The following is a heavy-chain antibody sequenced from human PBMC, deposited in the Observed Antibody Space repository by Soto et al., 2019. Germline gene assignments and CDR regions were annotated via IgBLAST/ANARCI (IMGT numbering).Heavy chain of an antibody. CDR2: ISGFNGNT. J-gene: IGHJ2*01. V-gene: IGHV1-18*04. CDR1: GNALPRHG. D-gene: IGHD1-1*01. CDR3: ATAGEDWYFEL. Sequence: QVQLLQSGTEVKKPGASVTVSCKPSGNALPRHGISWVRQAPGQGPEWMGWISGFNGNTVYAQKVQGRVSMTTDTSTNTVYMELRSLTSAGTGVYYCATAGEDWYFELWGRGTLVTVSS.